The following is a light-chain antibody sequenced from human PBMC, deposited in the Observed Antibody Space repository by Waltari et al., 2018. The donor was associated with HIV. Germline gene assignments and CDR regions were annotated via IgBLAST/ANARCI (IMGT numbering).Light chain of an antibody. J-gene: IGKJ3*01. Sequence: DIQMTQSPSSLSASVGDIVTITCRAGQAITNNLNWYQQKVGRAPQLLLYAASNLQTGVPSRFSGSASGTDFTLTISSLQPEDFATYYCQQSYTTPLTFGPGTKVDV. CDR2: AAS. V-gene: IGKV1-39*01. CDR1: QAITNN. CDR3: QQSYTTPLT.